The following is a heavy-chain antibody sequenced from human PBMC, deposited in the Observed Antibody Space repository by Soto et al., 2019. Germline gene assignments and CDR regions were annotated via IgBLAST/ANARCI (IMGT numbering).Heavy chain of an antibody. Sequence: ASVKVSCKASGYTFTSYAMHWVRQAPGQRLEWMGWINAGNGNTKYSQKFQGRVTITRDTSASTAYMELSSLRSEDTAVYYCARVGAAAGAYYFDYWGQGTLVTVSS. D-gene: IGHD6-13*01. CDR2: INAGNGNT. CDR1: GYTFTSYA. CDR3: ARVGAAAGAYYFDY. V-gene: IGHV1-3*01. J-gene: IGHJ4*02.